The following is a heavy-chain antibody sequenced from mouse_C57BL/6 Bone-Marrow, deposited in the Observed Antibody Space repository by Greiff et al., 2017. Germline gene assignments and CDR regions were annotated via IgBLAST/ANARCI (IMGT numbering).Heavy chain of an antibody. J-gene: IGHJ1*03. Sequence: VQRVESGAELVRPGASVKLSCKASGYTFPDYYINWVKQRPGQGLEWIARIYPGSGNTYYNEKFKGKATLTAEKSSSTAYMQLSSLTSEDSAVYFCANWYFDVWGTGTTVTVSS. CDR2: IYPGSGNT. CDR3: ANWYFDV. V-gene: IGHV1-76*01. CDR1: GYTFPDYY.